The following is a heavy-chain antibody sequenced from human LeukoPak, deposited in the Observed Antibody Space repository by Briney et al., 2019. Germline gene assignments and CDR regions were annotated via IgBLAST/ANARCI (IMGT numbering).Heavy chain of an antibody. CDR1: GDSISSSSYY. Sequence: SETLSLTCTVSGDSISSSSYYWGRIRQPPGKGLEWIGSIYNSGSTYYNPSLKSRVTISVDTSKNQFSLNLYSVTAADTAVYYRARHYYGSGINWFDPWGQGTLVTVSS. J-gene: IGHJ5*02. CDR3: ARHYYGSGINWFDP. V-gene: IGHV4-39*01. CDR2: IYNSGST. D-gene: IGHD3-10*01.